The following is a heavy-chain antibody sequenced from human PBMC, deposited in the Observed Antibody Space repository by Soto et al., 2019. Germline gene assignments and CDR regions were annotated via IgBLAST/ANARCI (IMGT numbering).Heavy chain of an antibody. CDR1: GFTFSSYG. CDR3: ARDPYYFNDVNYYSYFDY. D-gene: IGHD2-15*01. CDR2: IWYDGSNK. Sequence: PGGSLRLSCAASGFTFSSYGMDWVRQAPGKGLEWVAVIWYDGSNKYYADSVKGRFTISRDNSKNMLYLQMNSLRAEDTAVYYCARDPYYFNDVNYYSYFDYWGQGTLVTVSS. V-gene: IGHV3-33*01. J-gene: IGHJ4*02.